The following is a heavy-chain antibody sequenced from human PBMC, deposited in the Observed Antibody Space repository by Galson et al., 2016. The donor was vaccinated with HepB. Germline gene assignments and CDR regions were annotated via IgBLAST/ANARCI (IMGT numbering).Heavy chain of an antibody. Sequence: SETLSLTCTVSGASISGYYLSWIRQPPGKGLEWIGEIYYSGRTNYNPSLKSRVTISVDTSKNQFSLKLSSVTAADTAVYYCARDDSGGWYGFHYGMDVWGRGTTVTVSS. CDR2: IYYSGRT. V-gene: IGHV4-59*01. CDR3: ARDDSGGWYGFHYGMDV. D-gene: IGHD6-19*01. J-gene: IGHJ6*02. CDR1: GASISGYY.